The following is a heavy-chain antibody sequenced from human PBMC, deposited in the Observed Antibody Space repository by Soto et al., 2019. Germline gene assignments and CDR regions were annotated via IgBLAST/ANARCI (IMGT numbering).Heavy chain of an antibody. CDR3: AATYGSGSYYPDY. CDR2: IWYDGSNK. Sequence: PGGSLRLSCAASGFTFSSYGMHWVRQAPGKGLEWVAVIWYDGSNKYYADSVKGRFTISRDNSKNTLYLQMNSLRAEDTAVYYCAATYGSGSYYPDYWGQGTLVTSPQ. J-gene: IGHJ4*02. V-gene: IGHV3-33*01. CDR1: GFTFSSYG. D-gene: IGHD3-10*01.